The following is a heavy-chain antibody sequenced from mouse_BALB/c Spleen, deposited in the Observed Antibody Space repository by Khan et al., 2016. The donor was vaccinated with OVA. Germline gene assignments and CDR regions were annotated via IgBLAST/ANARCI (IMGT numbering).Heavy chain of an antibody. D-gene: IGHD2-1*01. CDR3: ATLYGSPFAY. V-gene: IGHV14-3*02. CDR2: IDPANGNT. Sequence: EVELVESGAELVKPGASVKLSCTASGFNIKDTYMHWVKQRPEQGLEWIGRIDPANGNTKYDPKFQDKATITADTSSNTAYLQLSSLTSEDTAVYYCATLYGSPFAYWGQGTLVSGSA. J-gene: IGHJ3*01. CDR1: GFNIKDTY.